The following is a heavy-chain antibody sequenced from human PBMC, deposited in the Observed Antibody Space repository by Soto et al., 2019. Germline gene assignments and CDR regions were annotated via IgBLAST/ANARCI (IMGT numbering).Heavy chain of an antibody. Sequence: GSLRLSCAASGFTFSSYAMHWVRQAPGKGLEWVAVISYDGSNKYYADSVKGRFTISRDNSKNTLYLQMNSLRAEDTAVYYCARDKVEYYDSSGYHDYWGQGTLVTVSS. J-gene: IGHJ4*02. CDR1: GFTFSSYA. V-gene: IGHV3-30-3*01. CDR2: ISYDGSNK. CDR3: ARDKVEYYDSSGYHDY. D-gene: IGHD3-22*01.